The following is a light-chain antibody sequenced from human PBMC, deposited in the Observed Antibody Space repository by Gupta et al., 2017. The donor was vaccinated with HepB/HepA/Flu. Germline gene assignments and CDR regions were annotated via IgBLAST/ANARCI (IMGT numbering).Light chain of an antibody. V-gene: IGKV1-39*01. CDR1: HSISAY. CDR3: QQSYIMPYT. Sequence: IQMTQSPSSLSASVGYRVTITCRASHSISAYLNWYQQKPGRAPRLLIYGASNLQTGVPSRFTGSGSGTDFTLTISRLQTENVATCYCQQSYIMPYTFGQGTKLEI. J-gene: IGKJ2*01. CDR2: GAS.